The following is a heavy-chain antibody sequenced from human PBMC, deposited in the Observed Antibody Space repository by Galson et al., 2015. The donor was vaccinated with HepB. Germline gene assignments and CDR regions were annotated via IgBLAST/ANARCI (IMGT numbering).Heavy chain of an antibody. D-gene: IGHD3-10*01. CDR2: INTNTGNP. Sequence: SVKVSCKASGYSFTNYAMNWVRQAPGQGLEWIGWINTNTGNPTYAQDFTGRFGFSLDTSVNTAYLQISGLEAEDTAVYYCARGTGDYWGQGTLLTVSS. J-gene: IGHJ4*02. V-gene: IGHV7-4-1*02. CDR1: GYSFTNYA. CDR3: ARGTGDY.